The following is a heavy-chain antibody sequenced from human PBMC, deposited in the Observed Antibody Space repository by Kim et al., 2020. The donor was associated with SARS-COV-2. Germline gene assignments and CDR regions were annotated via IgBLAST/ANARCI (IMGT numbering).Heavy chain of an antibody. CDR2: IYHSGDT. J-gene: IGHJ5*02. Sequence: SETLSLTCTVSGGSISSYFWSWIRQPPGKGLEWIGYIYHSGDTRYNPSLRSRVILSADTSKNQFFLKLTSVTATDTAVYFCARGSGWFDPWGQGTQVTVS. CDR1: GGSISSYF. CDR3: ARGSGWFDP. V-gene: IGHV4-59*08. D-gene: IGHD3-10*01.